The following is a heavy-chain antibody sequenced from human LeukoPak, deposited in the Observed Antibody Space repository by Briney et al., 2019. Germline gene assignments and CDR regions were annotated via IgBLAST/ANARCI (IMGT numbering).Heavy chain of an antibody. D-gene: IGHD2-21*01. Sequence: GASVKVSCKASGGTFSSYAISWVRQAPGQGLEWMGGIIPIFGTANYAQKFQGRVTITADESTSTAYMELSSLRSEDTAVYYCARALVVARAFDIWGQGTMVTVSS. CDR3: ARALVVARAFDI. CDR1: GGTFSSYA. J-gene: IGHJ3*02. CDR2: IIPIFGTA. V-gene: IGHV1-69*13.